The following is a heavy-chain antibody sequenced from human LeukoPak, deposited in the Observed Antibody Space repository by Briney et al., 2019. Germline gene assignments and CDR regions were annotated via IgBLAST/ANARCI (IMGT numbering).Heavy chain of an antibody. CDR2: ISYDGSNK. D-gene: IGHD4-23*01. V-gene: IGHV3-30-3*01. Sequence: AGGSLRLSCAASGFTFSSYAMHWVRQAPGKGLEWVAVISYDGSNKYYADSVKGRFTISRDNSKNTLYLQMNNLRAEDTAVYYCAKGVSTTVVRLYFDYWGQGTLVTVSS. CDR3: AKGVSTTVVRLYFDY. CDR1: GFTFSSYA. J-gene: IGHJ4*02.